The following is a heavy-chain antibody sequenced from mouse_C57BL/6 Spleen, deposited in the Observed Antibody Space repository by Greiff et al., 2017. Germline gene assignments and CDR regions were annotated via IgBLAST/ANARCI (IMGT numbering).Heavy chain of an antibody. D-gene: IGHD1-1*01. CDR3: AREGEYGSSYNY. CDR1: GYSITSGYY. V-gene: IGHV3-6*01. CDR2: ISYDGSN. Sequence: EVQRVESGPGLVKPSQSLSLTCSVTGYSITSGYYWNWIRQFPGNKLEWMGYISYDGSNNYNPSLKNRISITRDTSKNQFFLKLNSVTTEDTATYYCAREGEYGSSYNYWGQGTTLTVSS. J-gene: IGHJ2*01.